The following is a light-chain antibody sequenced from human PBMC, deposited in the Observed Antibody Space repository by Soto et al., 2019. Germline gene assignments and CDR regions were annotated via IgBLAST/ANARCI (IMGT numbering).Light chain of an antibody. V-gene: IGKV3-20*01. CDR3: QQYGSSGT. Sequence: EIVLSQSLGTVSLSPGERATLSCRASQSVSSSYLAWYQQKPGQAPRLLIYGASNRATGIPDRFSDSGSGTDFTLTISRLEPEDFAVYYCQQYGSSGTFGQGTKVAIK. J-gene: IGKJ1*01. CDR1: QSVSSSY. CDR2: GAS.